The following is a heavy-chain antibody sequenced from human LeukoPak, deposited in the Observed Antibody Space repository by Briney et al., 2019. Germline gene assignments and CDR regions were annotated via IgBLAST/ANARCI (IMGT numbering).Heavy chain of an antibody. CDR3: ARLREYDRYFDR. Sequence: SGGALRLSCKGSGYSFTSYWIGWVRQMPGKGLEWMGIIYPGDSDTTYSPSFQGQVTISADKSISTAYLQWSSLKASDPAMYYCARLREYDRYFDRWGRGTLVTVSS. J-gene: IGHJ2*01. V-gene: IGHV5-51*01. CDR2: IYPGDSDT. D-gene: IGHD2/OR15-2a*01. CDR1: GYSFTSYW.